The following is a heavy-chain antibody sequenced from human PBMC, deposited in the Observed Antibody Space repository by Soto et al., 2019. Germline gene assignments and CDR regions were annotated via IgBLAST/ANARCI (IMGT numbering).Heavy chain of an antibody. CDR1: GYTFTSYG. D-gene: IGHD3-10*01. CDR3: ARDGSMVRGVIAHDFDY. Sequence: ASVKVSCKASGYTFTSYGISWVRQAPGQGLEWMGWISAYNGNTNYAQKLQGRVTMTTDTSTSTAYMELRSLRSDDTAVYYCARDGSMVRGVIAHDFDYWGQGTLVTVSS. J-gene: IGHJ4*02. CDR2: ISAYNGNT. V-gene: IGHV1-18*01.